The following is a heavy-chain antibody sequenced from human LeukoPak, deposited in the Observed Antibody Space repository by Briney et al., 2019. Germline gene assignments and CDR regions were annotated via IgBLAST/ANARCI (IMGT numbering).Heavy chain of an antibody. CDR1: GGSISSSSYY. CDR3: ARGGTYYYDSSGYYYLVD. J-gene: IGHJ4*02. V-gene: IGHV4-39*07. D-gene: IGHD3-22*01. CDR2: IYYSGST. Sequence: SETLSLTCTVSGGSISSSSYYWGWIRQPPGKGLEWIGSIYYSGSTYYNPSLKSRVTISVDTSKNQFSLKLSSVTAADTAVYYCARGGTYYYDSSGYYYLVDWGQGTLVTVSS.